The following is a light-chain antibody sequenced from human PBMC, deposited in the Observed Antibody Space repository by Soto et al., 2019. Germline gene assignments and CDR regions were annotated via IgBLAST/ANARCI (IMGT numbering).Light chain of an antibody. CDR1: QSVSSY. Sequence: EIVLTQSPATLSLSPGERATLSCRASQSVSSYLAWYQQKPGQAPSLLIYDASNRATGIPARFSGSGSGTDFNLTISSLEPEDFAVYFCQQRSDWPTFGPGTKVHSK. J-gene: IGKJ3*01. CDR3: QQRSDWPT. CDR2: DAS. V-gene: IGKV3-11*01.